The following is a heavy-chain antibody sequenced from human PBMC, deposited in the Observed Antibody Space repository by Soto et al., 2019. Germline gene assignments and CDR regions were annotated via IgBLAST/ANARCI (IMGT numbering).Heavy chain of an antibody. D-gene: IGHD6-13*01. CDR3: ARGAVSSSWYWDYYYYYYMYV. CDR1: GGSFSGYY. J-gene: IGHJ6*03. Sequence: SETLSLTCAVYGGSFSGYYWSWIRQPPGKGLEWIGEINHSGSTNYNPSLKSRVTISVDTSKNQFSLKLSSVTAADTAVYYCARGAVSSSWYWDYYYYYYMYVWGKGTTVTVSS. V-gene: IGHV4-34*01. CDR2: INHSGST.